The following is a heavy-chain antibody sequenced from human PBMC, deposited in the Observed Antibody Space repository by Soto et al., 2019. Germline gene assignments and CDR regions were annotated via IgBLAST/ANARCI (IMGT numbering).Heavy chain of an antibody. CDR1: GFTFSSYS. D-gene: IGHD3-3*01. V-gene: IGHV3-21*01. Sequence: GGSLRLSCAASGFTFSSYSMNWVRQAPGKGLEWVSPISSSSSYIYYADSVKGRFTISRDNAKNSLYLQMNSLRAEDTAVYHCARDQRGIFGVVIIRADYYGMDVWGQGTTVTVSS. CDR3: ARDQRGIFGVVIIRADYYGMDV. CDR2: ISSSSSYI. J-gene: IGHJ6*02.